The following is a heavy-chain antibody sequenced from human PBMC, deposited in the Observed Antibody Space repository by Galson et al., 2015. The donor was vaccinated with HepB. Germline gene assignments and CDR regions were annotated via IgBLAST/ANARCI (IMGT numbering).Heavy chain of an antibody. CDR3: AKLLGGAANPFDY. V-gene: IGHV3-30*18. J-gene: IGHJ4*02. Sequence: SLRLSCAASGFTFSSYGMHWVRQAPGKGLEWVAVISYDGSNKYYADSVKGRFTISRDNSKNTLYLQMNSLRAEDTAVYYCAKLLGGAANPFDYWGQGTLVTVSS. CDR2: ISYDGSNK. D-gene: IGHD1-26*01. CDR1: GFTFSSYG.